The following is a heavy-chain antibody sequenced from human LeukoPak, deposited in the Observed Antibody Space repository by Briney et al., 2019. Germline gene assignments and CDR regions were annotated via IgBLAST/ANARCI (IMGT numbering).Heavy chain of an antibody. Sequence: KSSETLSLTCTVSGGSISSYYWSWIRQPPGKGLECIGYISHTGTIFYNSSLNSRVTISADRSKNQFSLNLKSVTAADTAVYYCARRRDYGYFDYWGQGTLVTVSS. CDR3: ARRRDYGYFDY. D-gene: IGHD4-17*01. CDR1: GGSISSYY. CDR2: ISHTGTI. J-gene: IGHJ4*02. V-gene: IGHV4-59*03.